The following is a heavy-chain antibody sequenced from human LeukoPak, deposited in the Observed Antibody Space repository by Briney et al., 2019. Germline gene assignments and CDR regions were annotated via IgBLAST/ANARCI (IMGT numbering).Heavy chain of an antibody. Sequence: PSETLSLTCAVYGGSFSGYYWNWIRQPPGKGLERIGEINHSGSTNYNQSLKSRVTISVDTSKNQFSLKLSSVTAADTAVYYCARGARYDVLTGYYAEDNCFDPWGQGTLVTVSS. CDR3: ARGARYDVLTGYYAEDNCFDP. CDR1: GGSFSGYY. V-gene: IGHV4-34*01. J-gene: IGHJ5*02. D-gene: IGHD3-9*01. CDR2: INHSGST.